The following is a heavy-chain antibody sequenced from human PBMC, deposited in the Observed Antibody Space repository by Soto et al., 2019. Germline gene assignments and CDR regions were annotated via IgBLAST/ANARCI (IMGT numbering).Heavy chain of an antibody. CDR2: MNPNSGNT. J-gene: IGHJ4*02. Sequence: ASVKVSCKASGYTFTSYDINWVRQATGQGLEWMGWMNPNSGNTGYAQKFQGRVTMTRNTSISTAYMELSSLRSEDTAVYYCIREDCYDSSGSLDYWGQGTLVTVSS. CDR3: IREDCYDSSGSLDY. V-gene: IGHV1-8*01. CDR1: GYTFTSYD. D-gene: IGHD3-22*01.